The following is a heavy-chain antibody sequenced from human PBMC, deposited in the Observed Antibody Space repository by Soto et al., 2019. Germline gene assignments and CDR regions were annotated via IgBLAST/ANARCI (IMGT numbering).Heavy chain of an antibody. V-gene: IGHV4-59*12. J-gene: IGHJ4*02. D-gene: IGHD5-12*01. CDR1: GGSMNSYY. Sequence: PSETLSLTCTVTGGSMNSYYWSWLRRPPGKRLEYIGYISYTGSTHYNPSLKTPVTISSDNSKNTLYLQMNSLRAEDTAVYYCAKDSYRTYIVATIEWYFDYWGQGTLVTVSS. CDR2: ISYTGST. CDR3: AKDSYRTYIVATIEWYFDY.